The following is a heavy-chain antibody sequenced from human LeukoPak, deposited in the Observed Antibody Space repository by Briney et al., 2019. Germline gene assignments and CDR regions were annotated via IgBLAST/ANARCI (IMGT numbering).Heavy chain of an antibody. J-gene: IGHJ6*02. CDR2: IYTNGIT. CDR3: ARDPVGHCSGGSCPPGYYYGMDV. V-gene: IGHV4-61*02. D-gene: IGHD2-15*01. Sequence: SETLSLTCTVSGGSVSSGSYHWSWIRQPAGTGLEWIGRIYTNGITHYNPSLKSRVTMSIDTSKNQFSLKLSSVTAADTAVYYCARDPVGHCSGGSCPPGYYYGMDVWGQGTTVTVSS. CDR1: GGSVSSGSYH.